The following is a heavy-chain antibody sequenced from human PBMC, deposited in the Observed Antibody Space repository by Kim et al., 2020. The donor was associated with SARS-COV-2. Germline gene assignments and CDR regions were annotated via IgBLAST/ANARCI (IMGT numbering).Heavy chain of an antibody. Sequence: GGSLRLSCAASGFTFSSYAMSWVRQAPGKGLEWVSAISGSGGSTYYADSVKGRFTISRDNSKNTLYLQMNSLRAEDTAVYYCAKGGSSSWYGTTRNWFDPWGQGTLVTVSS. CDR3: AKGGSSSWYGTTRNWFDP. CDR2: ISGSGGST. J-gene: IGHJ5*02. D-gene: IGHD6-13*01. V-gene: IGHV3-23*01. CDR1: GFTFSSYA.